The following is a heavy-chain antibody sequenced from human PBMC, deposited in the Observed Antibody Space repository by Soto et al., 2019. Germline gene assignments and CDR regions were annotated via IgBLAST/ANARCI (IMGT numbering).Heavy chain of an antibody. CDR1: GFTFSSYA. CDR2: ISYDGSNK. D-gene: IGHD6-13*01. J-gene: IGHJ4*02. Sequence: GGSLRLSCAASGFTFSSYAMHWVRQAPGNGLEWVAVISYDGSNKYYADSVKGRFTISRDNSKNTLYLQMNSLRAEDTAVYYCARDRVAAAGIQPNFDYWGQGTLVTVSS. V-gene: IGHV3-30-3*01. CDR3: ARDRVAAAGIQPNFDY.